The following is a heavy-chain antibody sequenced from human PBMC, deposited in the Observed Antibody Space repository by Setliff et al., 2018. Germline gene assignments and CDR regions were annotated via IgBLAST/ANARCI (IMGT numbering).Heavy chain of an antibody. CDR3: ARAPSSSSASWFDP. J-gene: IGHJ5*02. CDR2: ISGSSSYI. Sequence: GKSLRLSCAASGFTFSSNNMHWVRQAPGKGLEWVSCISGSSSYIYYADSVKGRFTISRDNAKNSLYLQMNSLRAEDTAVYYCARAPSSSSASWFDPWGQGTLVTVSS. CDR1: GFTFSSNN. D-gene: IGHD6-6*01. V-gene: IGHV3-21*01.